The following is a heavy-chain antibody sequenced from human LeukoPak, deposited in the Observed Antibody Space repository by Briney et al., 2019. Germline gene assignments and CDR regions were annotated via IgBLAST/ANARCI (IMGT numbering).Heavy chain of an antibody. D-gene: IGHD3-22*01. V-gene: IGHV4-61*01. CDR2: IYYSGTT. CDR3: ARDSRGYYDSSGYFDH. Sequence: SETLSLTCTVSGDSVSSDSYYWSWIRQPPGKGLEWIGYIYYSGTTKQNPSLKSRVTLSVDTSKNQLYLKLNSVTAADTAVYYCARDSRGYYDSSGYFDHWGQGTRLTVSS. J-gene: IGHJ4*02. CDR1: GDSVSSDSYY.